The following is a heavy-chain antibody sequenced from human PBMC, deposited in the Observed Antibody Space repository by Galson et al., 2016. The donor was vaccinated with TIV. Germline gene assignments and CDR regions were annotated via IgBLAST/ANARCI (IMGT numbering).Heavy chain of an antibody. CDR1: GFTFDDYA. CDR2: INWNSGDI. Sequence: CAASGFTFDDYAMHWVRQVPGKGLEWVSGINWNSGDINYADSVKGRFTISRDNAKKSLYLQMNSLRPEDTALYYCAKDGRGYYYYMDVWGNGTTVTVSS. J-gene: IGHJ6*03. CDR3: AKDGRGYYYYMDV. D-gene: IGHD1-26*01. V-gene: IGHV3-9*01.